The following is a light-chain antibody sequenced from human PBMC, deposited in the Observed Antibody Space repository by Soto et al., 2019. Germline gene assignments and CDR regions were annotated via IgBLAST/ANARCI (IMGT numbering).Light chain of an antibody. CDR2: SAS. J-gene: IGKJ3*01. Sequence: EVVMTQSPATLYVSPGETATLSCRASQSVRSDLAWYQQKPGQAPRRLIYSASTRAAGVPARFSGGGSGTEFALTISSLRTEDSAVYFWQQYNTWTPYPLFGPGNKVYLK. CDR1: QSVRSD. CDR3: QQYNTWTPYPL. V-gene: IGKV3-15*01.